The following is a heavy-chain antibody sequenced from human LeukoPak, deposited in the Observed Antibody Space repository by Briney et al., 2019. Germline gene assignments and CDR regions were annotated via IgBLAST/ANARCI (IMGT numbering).Heavy chain of an antibody. V-gene: IGHV3-23*01. CDR1: GFTLSSYA. D-gene: IGHD2-15*01. CDR3: ARDWGYCSGGSCWEGFDP. Sequence: GGSLRLSCAASGFTLSSYAMSWVRQAPGKGLEWVSAISGSGGSTYYADSVKGRFTISRDNSKNTLYLQMNSLRAEDTAVYYCARDWGYCSGGSCWEGFDPWGQGTLVTVSS. J-gene: IGHJ5*02. CDR2: ISGSGGST.